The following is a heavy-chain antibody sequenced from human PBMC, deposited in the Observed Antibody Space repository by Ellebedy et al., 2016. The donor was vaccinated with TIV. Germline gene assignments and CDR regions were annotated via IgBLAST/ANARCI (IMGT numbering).Heavy chain of an antibody. D-gene: IGHD2-15*01. CDR1: GGTFSSYA. J-gene: IGHJ4*02. Sequence: ASVKVSCKASGGTFSSYAISWVRQAPGQGLEWMGGIIPILGIANYAQKFQGRVTITADKSTSTAYMELSSLRSEDTAVYYCARVGEDCSGGSCYSRHYFDYWGQGTLVTVSS. CDR2: IIPILGIA. V-gene: IGHV1-69*10. CDR3: ARVGEDCSGGSCYSRHYFDY.